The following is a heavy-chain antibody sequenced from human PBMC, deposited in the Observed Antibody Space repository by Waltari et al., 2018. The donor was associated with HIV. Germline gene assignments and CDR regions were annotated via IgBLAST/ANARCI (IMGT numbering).Heavy chain of an antibody. Sequence: QLQLQESGPGLVKPSETLSPTCAVSGGSVSSSSYFWGWIRQPPGKGLEWVVGIYYIGRAYYNPSLKSRVTISVNTSKNQFSLNVTSVTAADTAVYYCARHALRVGAAYWNFDLWGRGTLVTVSS. CDR3: ARHALRVGAAYWNFDL. J-gene: IGHJ2*01. CDR2: IYYIGRA. V-gene: IGHV4-39*01. CDR1: GGSVSSSSYF. D-gene: IGHD1-26*01.